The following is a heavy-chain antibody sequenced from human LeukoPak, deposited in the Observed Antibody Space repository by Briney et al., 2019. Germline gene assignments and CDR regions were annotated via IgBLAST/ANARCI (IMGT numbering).Heavy chain of an antibody. Sequence: GGSLRLSCTASGFTLSSYSMNWVRQAPGKGLEWVSSISSSSSYIYYADSVKGRFTISRDNAKNSLFLQMNSLRAEDTAVYYCASAVVVVSATADYLDYWGQGTLVTVSS. V-gene: IGHV3-21*01. D-gene: IGHD2-15*01. CDR1: GFTLSSYS. J-gene: IGHJ4*02. CDR3: ASAVVVVSATADYLDY. CDR2: ISSSSSYI.